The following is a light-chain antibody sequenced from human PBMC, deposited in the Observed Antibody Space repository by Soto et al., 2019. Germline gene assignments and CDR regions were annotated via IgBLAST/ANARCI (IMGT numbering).Light chain of an antibody. CDR2: AAS. V-gene: IGKV1-39*01. Sequence: DIQMTQSPSSLSASVGDRVTITCRASQSINSYLNWYQLKPGKAPKLLIYAASRFQSGVSSRFSGSGSGTDFTLTISNLQPEDSATYYCQQSQSFPLTFGGGTKVEIK. CDR1: QSINSY. J-gene: IGKJ4*01. CDR3: QQSQSFPLT.